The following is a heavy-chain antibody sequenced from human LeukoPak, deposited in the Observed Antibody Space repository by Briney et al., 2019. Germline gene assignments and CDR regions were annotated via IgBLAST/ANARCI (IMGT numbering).Heavy chain of an antibody. J-gene: IGHJ4*02. CDR2: ISGSGGST. CDR1: GFTFSSYA. CDR3: AKEEPGSGSYLCSDY. V-gene: IGHV3-23*01. D-gene: IGHD3-10*01. Sequence: PGGSLRLSCAASGFTFSSYAMSWVRQAPGKGLEWVSGISGSGGSTYYADSVKGRFTISRDNSKNTLYMQMNSPRAEDTAVYYCAKEEPGSGSYLCSDYWGQRTLVTVSS.